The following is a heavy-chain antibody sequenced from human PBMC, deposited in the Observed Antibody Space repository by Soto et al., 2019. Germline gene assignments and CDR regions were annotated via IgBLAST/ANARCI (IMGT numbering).Heavy chain of an antibody. V-gene: IGHV4-38-2*01. J-gene: IGHJ4*02. CDR2: IYHSGST. CDR1: GYSISSGYY. D-gene: IGHD5-18*01. CDR3: ARAGGIAMVTGGEC. Sequence: SETLSLTCAVSGYSISSGYYWGWIRQPPGKGLEWIGSIYHSGSTYYNPSLKSRVTISVDTSKNQFSLKLSSVTAADTAVYYCARAGGIAMVTGGECWGQGTLVTVSS.